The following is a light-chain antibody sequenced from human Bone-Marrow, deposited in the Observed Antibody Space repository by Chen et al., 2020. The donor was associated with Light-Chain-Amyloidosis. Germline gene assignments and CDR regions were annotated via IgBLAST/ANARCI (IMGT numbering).Light chain of an antibody. CDR3: SSYTITNTLV. CDR2: EVT. J-gene: IGLJ1*01. V-gene: IGLV2-14*01. CDR1: SSDVGGDNH. Sequence: SALPHPASGSGSPGQPITLSCTGTSSDVGGDNHVSWYQQHPDKAPKLMIYEVTNRPSWVPDRFSGSKSDNTASLTISGLQTEDEADYFCSSYTITNTLVFGSGTRVTVL.